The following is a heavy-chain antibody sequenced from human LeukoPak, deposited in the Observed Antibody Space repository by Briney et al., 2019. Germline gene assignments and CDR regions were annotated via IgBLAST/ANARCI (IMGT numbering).Heavy chain of an antibody. Sequence: SQTLSVTCAISGDSVSSNIAAWNWIRQSPSRGLEWLGRTYYRSKWYNEYAVSVKTRISINPDTSKNQFSLQLNSVTPEDTAMYYCARGDYGSGSYYQVVDYWGQGALVTVSS. CDR3: ARGDYGSGSYYQVVDY. J-gene: IGHJ4*02. CDR2: TYYRSKWYN. D-gene: IGHD3-10*01. CDR1: GDSVSSNIAA. V-gene: IGHV6-1*01.